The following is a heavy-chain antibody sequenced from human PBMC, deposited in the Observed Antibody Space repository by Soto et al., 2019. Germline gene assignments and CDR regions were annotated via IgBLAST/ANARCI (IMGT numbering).Heavy chain of an antibody. Sequence: SETLSLTCTVSGGSISSYYWSWIRQPPGKGLEWIGYIYYSGSTNYNPSLKSRVTISVDTSKNQFSLKLSSVTAADKAVYYCARYGDYFDYWGQGTLVTVSS. D-gene: IGHD4-17*01. J-gene: IGHJ4*02. CDR1: GGSISSYY. V-gene: IGHV4-59*01. CDR2: IYYSGST. CDR3: ARYGDYFDY.